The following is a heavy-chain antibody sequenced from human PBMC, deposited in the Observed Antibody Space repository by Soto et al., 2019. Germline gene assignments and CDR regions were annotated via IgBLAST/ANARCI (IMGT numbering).Heavy chain of an antibody. CDR3: AIDRIVVVTDEFHYYGMDL. CDR2: TNHSGST. CDR1: GGSFSGYY. V-gene: IGHV4-34*01. Sequence: SATLYLTCAVYGGSFSGYYWSWIRQPPGRGLEWIGETNHSGSTNYNPSLKSRVTISVATSKNQFSLKLSSVTSADTAVYYCAIDRIVVVTDEFHYYGMDLWGQGTTVTVSS. J-gene: IGHJ6*02. D-gene: IGHD2-21*02.